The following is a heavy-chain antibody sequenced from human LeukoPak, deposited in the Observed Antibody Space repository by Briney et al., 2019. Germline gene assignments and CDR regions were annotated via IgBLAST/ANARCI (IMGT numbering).Heavy chain of an antibody. J-gene: IGHJ6*04. CDR1: GGAFSDYY. Sequence: PSETLSLTCAVYGGAFSDYYWNWIRQPPGKGLEWIGEINHSGTTTYNPSLKSRVTISVDTSKNQFSLRLSSVSAADTAVYYCARGLRLPSRSTPAVPHVWGKGTTVTVSA. D-gene: IGHD2/OR15-2a*01. V-gene: IGHV4-34*01. CDR2: INHSGTT. CDR3: ARGLRLPSRSTPAVPHV.